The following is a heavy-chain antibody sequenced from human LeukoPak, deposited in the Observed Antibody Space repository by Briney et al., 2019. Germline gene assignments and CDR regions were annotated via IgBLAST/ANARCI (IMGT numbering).Heavy chain of an antibody. J-gene: IGHJ4*02. CDR1: GFPSGTAW. Sequence: GGSLRLSCEAPGFPSGTAWISGSPRPPGKGWGGFARLKRKLDGGTTDYAAPVKGRFTISRDDSKNTLYLQMNSLKTEDTAVYYCTTGVNYYDSSGYSRFDYWGQGTLVTVSS. CDR3: TTGVNYYDSSGYSRFDY. D-gene: IGHD3-22*01. V-gene: IGHV3-15*01. CDR2: LKRKLDGGTT.